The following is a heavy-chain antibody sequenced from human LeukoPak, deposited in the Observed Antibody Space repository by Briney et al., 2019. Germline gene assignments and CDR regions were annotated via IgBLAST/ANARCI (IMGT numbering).Heavy chain of an antibody. J-gene: IGHJ6*04. Sequence: PSETLSLTCTVSGGSISSYYWSWIRQPPGKGLEWIGYIYYSGSTNYNPSLKSRVTISVDTSKNQFSLKLSSVTAADTAVYYCARVSVDFWSGYYQEMDVWGKGTTVTVSS. D-gene: IGHD3-3*01. CDR3: ARVSVDFWSGYYQEMDV. CDR2: IYYSGST. V-gene: IGHV4-59*01. CDR1: GGSISSYY.